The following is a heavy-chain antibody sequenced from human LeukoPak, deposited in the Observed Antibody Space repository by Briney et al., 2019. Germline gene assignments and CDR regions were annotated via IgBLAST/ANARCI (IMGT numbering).Heavy chain of an antibody. CDR1: GFTVSSNY. CDR3: ARDPLLTGYSPGAFDI. J-gene: IGHJ3*02. CDR2: IYSGGST. V-gene: IGHV3-53*01. D-gene: IGHD3-9*01. Sequence: GGSLRLSCAASGFTVSSNYMSWVRQAPGKGLEWVSVIYSGGSTYCADSVKGRFTISRDNSKNTLYLQMNSLRAEDTAVYYCARDPLLTGYSPGAFDIWGQGTMVTVSS.